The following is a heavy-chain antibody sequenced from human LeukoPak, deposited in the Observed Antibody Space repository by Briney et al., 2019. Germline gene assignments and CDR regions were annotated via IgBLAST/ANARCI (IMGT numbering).Heavy chain of an antibody. CDR1: SGSISSGSYY. J-gene: IGHJ3*02. CDR2: IYYSGNT. D-gene: IGHD4-17*01. CDR3: ARDRSTVTPPQPDVFDI. Sequence: SETLSLTCTVSSGSISSGSYYWGWIRRPPGQGLEWIGSIYYSGNTYYNPSLKSRVTISVDASMNEFSLKLTSVTAADTAVYYCARDRSTVTPPQPDVFDIWGQGTMVTVSS. V-gene: IGHV4-39*07.